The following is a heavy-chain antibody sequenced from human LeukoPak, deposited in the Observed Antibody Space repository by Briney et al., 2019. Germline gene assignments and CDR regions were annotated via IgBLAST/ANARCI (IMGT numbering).Heavy chain of an antibody. J-gene: IGHJ4*02. D-gene: IGHD3-22*01. V-gene: IGHV3-48*02. CDR2: ISSSSSTI. CDR3: ARVYYDSSGYYYFDY. CDR1: GFTFSGYW. Sequence: PGGSLRLSCAASGFTFSGYWMHWVRQAPGKGLEWVSYISSSSSTIYYADSVKGRFTISRDNAKNSLYLQMNSLRDEDTAVYYCARVYYDSSGYYYFDYWGQGTLVTVSS.